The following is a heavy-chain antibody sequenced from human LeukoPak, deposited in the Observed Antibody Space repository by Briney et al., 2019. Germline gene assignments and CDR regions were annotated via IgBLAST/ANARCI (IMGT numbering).Heavy chain of an antibody. V-gene: IGHV5-51*01. Sequence: GESLQISCKTSDYSFTNYWIAWVRQLPGKGLEWMGIIYPNDSDTKYSPSFQGQVAFSVDKSISTAYLQWSSLKASDSAMYYCGRHMAVSGFNGYSQHWGQGTLVTVSS. CDR1: DYSFTNYW. CDR2: IYPNDSDT. J-gene: IGHJ1*01. CDR3: GRHMAVSGFNGYSQH. D-gene: IGHD6-19*01.